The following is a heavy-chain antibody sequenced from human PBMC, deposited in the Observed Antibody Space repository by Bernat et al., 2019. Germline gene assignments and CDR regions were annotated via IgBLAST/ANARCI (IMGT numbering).Heavy chain of an antibody. D-gene: IGHD3-9*01. Sequence: QLQLQESGPGLVKPSETLSLTCTVSGGSISSSSYYWGWIRQPPGKGLEWIGSIYYSGSTYYNPSLKSRVTISVDTSKNQFSLKLSSVTAADTAVYYCARHRRGRYFDWFWFDPWGQGTLVTVSS. CDR3: ARHRRGRYFDWFWFDP. V-gene: IGHV4-39*01. J-gene: IGHJ5*02. CDR1: GGSISSSSYY. CDR2: IYYSGST.